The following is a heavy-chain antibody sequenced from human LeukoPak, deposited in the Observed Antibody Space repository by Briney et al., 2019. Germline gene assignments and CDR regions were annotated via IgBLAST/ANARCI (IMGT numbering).Heavy chain of an antibody. D-gene: IGHD6-19*01. CDR1: GGSISSYY. Sequence: SETLSLTCTVSGGSISSYYWSWIRQPPGKGLGWIGYIYYSGSTNYNPSLKSRVTISVDTSKNQFSLKLSSVTAADTAVYYCARRRAVAGTVNWFDPWGQGTLVTVSS. J-gene: IGHJ5*02. V-gene: IGHV4-59*08. CDR3: ARRRAVAGTVNWFDP. CDR2: IYYSGST.